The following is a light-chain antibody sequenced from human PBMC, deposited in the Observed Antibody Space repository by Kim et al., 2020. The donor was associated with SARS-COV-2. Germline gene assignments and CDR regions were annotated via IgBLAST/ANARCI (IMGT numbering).Light chain of an antibody. J-gene: IGKJ4*01. CDR2: DAS. V-gene: IGKV3-11*01. CDR1: QSVSRS. CDR3: QQRSNWPLT. Sequence: LSPGERATLTCRASQSVSRSFAWYQQKPGQAPRLLIYDASKRATGIPARFSGSGSGTDFTLTISSLEPEDFAVYYCQQRSNWPLTFGGGTKVDIK.